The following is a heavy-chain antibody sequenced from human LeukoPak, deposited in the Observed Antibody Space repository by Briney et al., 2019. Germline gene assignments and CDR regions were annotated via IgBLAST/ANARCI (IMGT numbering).Heavy chain of an antibody. J-gene: IGHJ4*02. V-gene: IGHV3-23*01. CDR2: ISGSGGTT. CDR1: GFTFNIYA. Sequence: GGSLRLSCAASGFTFNIYAMTWVRQAPGKGLEWVSAISGSGGTTHSTDAVKGRFTISRDNSKNTPYLQMNSLRAEDTAVYYCAKDNGYGLAAADTLGYFDYWGQGTLVTVSS. D-gene: IGHD6-13*01. CDR3: AKDNGYGLAAADTLGYFDY.